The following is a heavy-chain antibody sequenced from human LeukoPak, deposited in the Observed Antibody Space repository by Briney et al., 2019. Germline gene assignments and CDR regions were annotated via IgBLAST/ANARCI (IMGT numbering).Heavy chain of an antibody. Sequence: GGSLRLSCAASGFTFSSYSRNWVRQAPGKGLEWVSYISSSSSTIYYADSVKGRFTISRDNAKNSLYLQMNSLRAEDTAVYYCARDAHLGFDHWGQGTLVTVSS. D-gene: IGHD7-27*01. J-gene: IGHJ4*02. CDR2: ISSSSSTI. CDR3: ARDAHLGFDH. CDR1: GFTFSSYS. V-gene: IGHV3-48*01.